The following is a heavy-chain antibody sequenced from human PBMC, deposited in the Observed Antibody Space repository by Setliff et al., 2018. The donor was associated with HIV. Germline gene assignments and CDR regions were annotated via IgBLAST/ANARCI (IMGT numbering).Heavy chain of an antibody. V-gene: IGHV4-34*03. CDR3: QTNYYDTSGYYYEARNYFEY. D-gene: IGHD3-22*01. Sequence: PSETLSLTCAVYGGSFSNYYWSWIRQSPGKGLEWIGEVTDDGSANYNPSLKSRVTISLATSKNQFSLKLSSVTAADTAVYYCQTNYYDTSGYYYEARNYFEYWGQGTLVTVSS. J-gene: IGHJ4*02. CDR1: GGSFSNYY. CDR2: VTDDGSA.